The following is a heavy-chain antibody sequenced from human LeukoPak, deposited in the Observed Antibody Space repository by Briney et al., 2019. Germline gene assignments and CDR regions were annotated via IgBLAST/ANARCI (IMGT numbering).Heavy chain of an antibody. J-gene: IGHJ6*03. V-gene: IGHV4-34*01. CDR1: GGSFSGYY. D-gene: IGHD2-2*01. CDR2: INHSGST. CDR3: ARDGLRYCSSTSCYGGHRYYYMDV. Sequence: PSETLSLTCAVYGGSFSGYYWSWIRQPPGKGLEWIGEINHSGSTNYNPSLKSRVTISVDTSKNQFSLKLSSVTAADTAVYYCARDGLRYCSSTSCYGGHRYYYMDVWGKGTTVTVSS.